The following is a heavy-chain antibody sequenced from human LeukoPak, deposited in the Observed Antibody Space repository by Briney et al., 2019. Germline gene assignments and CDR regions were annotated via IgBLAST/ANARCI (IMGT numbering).Heavy chain of an antibody. V-gene: IGHV3-30*02. CDR1: GFSITNYG. D-gene: IGHD1-26*01. Sequence: GGSPRLSCAASGFSITNYGIHWARQAPGKGLEWVATIQWDGSNKYYVDSVKGRFTVSRDNSKNTVYLQMNSLRSEDTAVYYCSRREAVGAMSDFDDWGQGTLVTVSS. J-gene: IGHJ4*02. CDR3: SRREAVGAMSDFDD. CDR2: IQWDGSNK.